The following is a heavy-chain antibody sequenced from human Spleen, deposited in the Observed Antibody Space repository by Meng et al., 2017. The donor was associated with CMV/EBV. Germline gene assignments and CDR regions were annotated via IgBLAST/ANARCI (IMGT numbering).Heavy chain of an antibody. CDR3: ARPYGVYYYYGMDV. Sequence: GESLKISCAASGFTFSSYAMHWVRQAPGKGLEYVSAISSNGGSTYYADSVKGRFTISRDNSKNTLYLQMGSLRAEDMAVYYCARPYGVYYYYGMDVWGQGTTVTVSS. D-gene: IGHD2-21*01. V-gene: IGHV3-64*02. CDR1: GFTFSSYA. J-gene: IGHJ6*02. CDR2: ISSNGGST.